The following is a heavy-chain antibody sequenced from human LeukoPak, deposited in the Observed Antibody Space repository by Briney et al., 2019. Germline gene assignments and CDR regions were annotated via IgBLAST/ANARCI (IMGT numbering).Heavy chain of an antibody. J-gene: IGHJ1*01. CDR2: IKEDGGEK. V-gene: IGHV3-7*01. CDR3: ARDPYSGSPD. CDR1: GFTFSSYW. Sequence: GGSLRLSCAASGFTFSSYWMNWVRQAPGKGLEWVAAIKEDGGEKDYVDSVKGRFTISRDNAKNSLYLQMNGLRAEDTAVYYCARDPYSGSPDWGQGTLVTVSS. D-gene: IGHD1-26*01.